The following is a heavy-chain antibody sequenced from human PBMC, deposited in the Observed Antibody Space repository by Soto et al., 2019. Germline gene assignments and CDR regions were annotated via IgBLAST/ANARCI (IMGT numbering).Heavy chain of an antibody. CDR2: IYYSGST. V-gene: IGHV4-59*01. CDR3: AGVSHDYGDYYFDY. D-gene: IGHD4-17*01. J-gene: IGHJ4*02. Sequence: SETLSLTCTVSGGSISSYYWSWIRQPPGKGLEWIGYIYYSGSTNYNPSLKRRVTISVDTSKNQFSLKLSSVTAADTAVYYCAGVSHDYGDYYFDYWGQGTLVTVS. CDR1: GGSISSYY.